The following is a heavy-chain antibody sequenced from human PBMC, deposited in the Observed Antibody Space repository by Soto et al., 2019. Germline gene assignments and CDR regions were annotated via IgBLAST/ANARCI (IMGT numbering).Heavy chain of an antibody. CDR2: INHGGGT. D-gene: IGHD3-10*01. Sequence: QVHMQQWGTGLLKPSETLTLTCAVSGDSLIGSYWTWVRQPPGKGLEWIGDINHGGGTDSNPSLRSRLTMSVDTSTNKFALSLSSVTASDTAVYHCARGLMIRGISSYHMDVWDEGTMVTVSS. CDR3: ARGLMIRGISSYHMDV. J-gene: IGHJ3*01. CDR1: GDSLIGSY. V-gene: IGHV4-34*01.